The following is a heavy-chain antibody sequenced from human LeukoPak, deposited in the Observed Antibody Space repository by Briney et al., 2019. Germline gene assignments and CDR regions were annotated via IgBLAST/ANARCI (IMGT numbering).Heavy chain of an antibody. D-gene: IGHD6-19*01. CDR3: ARGGRYSSGWYLY. J-gene: IGHJ4*02. CDR2: IYYSGST. CDR1: GGSISSYY. V-gene: IGHV4-59*01. Sequence: ETLSLTCTVSGGSISSYYWSWIRQPPGKGLEWIGYIYYSGSTNYNPSLKSRVTISVDTSKNQFSLKLSSVTAADTAVYYCARGGRYSSGWYLYWGQGTLVTVSS.